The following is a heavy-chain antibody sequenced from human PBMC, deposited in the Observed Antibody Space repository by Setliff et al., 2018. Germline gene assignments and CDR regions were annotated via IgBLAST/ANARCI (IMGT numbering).Heavy chain of an antibody. J-gene: IGHJ6*03. V-gene: IGHV1-69*05. Sequence: VASVKVSCKASGDTFSSYGISWVRQAPGQGLEWMGGTIPMFGSTSYAQKFQGRVTIITDESTTTAYMELSSLGSEDTAVYYCVGEGVDTRSSTDYRYYMDVWGKGTTVTVSS. CDR2: TIPMFGST. D-gene: IGHD5-18*01. CDR1: GDTFSSYG. CDR3: VGEGVDTRSSTDYRYYMDV.